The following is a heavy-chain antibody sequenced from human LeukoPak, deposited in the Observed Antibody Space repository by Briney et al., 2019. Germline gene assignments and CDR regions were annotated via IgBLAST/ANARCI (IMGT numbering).Heavy chain of an antibody. CDR3: TTDYYDSSGYYSEFY. D-gene: IGHD3-22*01. J-gene: IGHJ4*02. CDR2: IRSKANSYAT. CDR1: GFTFSGSA. Sequence: PGGSLRLSCAASGFTFSGSAMHWVRQASGKGLEWVGRIRSKANSYATAYAASVKGRFTISRDDSKNTAYLQMNSLKTEDTAVYYCTTDYYDSSGYYSEFYWGQGTLVTVSS. V-gene: IGHV3-73*01.